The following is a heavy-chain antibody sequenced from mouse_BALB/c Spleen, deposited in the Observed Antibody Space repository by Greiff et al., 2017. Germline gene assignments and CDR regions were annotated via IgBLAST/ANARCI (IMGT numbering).Heavy chain of an antibody. Sequence: EVKLVESGGGLVQPGGSRKLSCAASGFTFSSFGMHWVRQAPEKGLEWVAYISSGSSTIYYADTVKGRFTISRDNPKNTLFLQMTSLRSEDTAMYYCARSGGGYFDYWGQGTTLTVSS. CDR1: GFTFSSFG. CDR2: ISSGSSTI. D-gene: IGHD1-1*02. V-gene: IGHV5-17*02. CDR3: ARSGGGYFDY. J-gene: IGHJ2*01.